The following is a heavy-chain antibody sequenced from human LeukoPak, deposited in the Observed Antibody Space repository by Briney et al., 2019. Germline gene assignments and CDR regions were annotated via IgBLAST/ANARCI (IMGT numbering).Heavy chain of an antibody. V-gene: IGHV3-7*01. D-gene: IGHD3-3*01. J-gene: IGHJ4*02. CDR1: GFTFSSYW. Sequence: PGGSLRLSCAASGFTFSSYWMSWVRQAPGKGLEWVANIKQNGSEKYYVDSVKGRFTISRDNAKNSLYLQMNSLRAEDTAVYYCARNRITIFGVVNYWGQGTLVTVSS. CDR2: IKQNGSEK. CDR3: ARNRITIFGVVNY.